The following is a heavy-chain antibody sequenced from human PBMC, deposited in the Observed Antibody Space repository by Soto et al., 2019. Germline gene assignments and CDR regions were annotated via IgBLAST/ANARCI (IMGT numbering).Heavy chain of an antibody. CDR1: GGTFSSYT. V-gene: IGHV1-69*04. Sequence: ASVKVSCKASGGTFSSYTISWVRQAPGQGLEWMGRIIPILGIANYAQKFQGRVTITADKSTSTAYMELSSLRSEDTAVYYCARDHVVVAATDGFVDYWGQGTLVTVSS. J-gene: IGHJ4*02. D-gene: IGHD2-15*01. CDR2: IIPILGIA. CDR3: ARDHVVVAATDGFVDY.